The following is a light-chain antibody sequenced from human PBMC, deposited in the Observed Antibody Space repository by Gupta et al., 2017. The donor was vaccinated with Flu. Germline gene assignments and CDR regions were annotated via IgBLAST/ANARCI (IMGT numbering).Light chain of an antibody. CDR1: ALTKKY. CDR2: KDS. V-gene: IGLV3-25*03. CDR3: QSADSSGTYPEV. Sequence: QTARITCSGDALTKKYAYWYQQKPGQAPVLVIYKDSERPSGIPERFSGSSSGTTVTLTISGVQAEDEADYYCQSADSSGTYPEVFGGGTKLTVL. J-gene: IGLJ2*01.